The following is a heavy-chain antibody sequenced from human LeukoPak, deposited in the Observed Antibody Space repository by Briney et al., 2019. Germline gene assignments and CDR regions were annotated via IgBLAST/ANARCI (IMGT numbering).Heavy chain of an antibody. Sequence: PSETLSLTCTVSGGSITSYYWTWIRQPPGKGLEWIGYVYYSRSANYSPSLKSRITISVDMSKNQFSLRLSSVTAADTAVYYCARQRVRLRSNDAFDIWGQGTMVTVSS. CDR3: ARQRVRLRSNDAFDI. V-gene: IGHV4-59*01. CDR1: GGSITSYY. J-gene: IGHJ3*02. D-gene: IGHD3-16*02. CDR2: VYYSRSA.